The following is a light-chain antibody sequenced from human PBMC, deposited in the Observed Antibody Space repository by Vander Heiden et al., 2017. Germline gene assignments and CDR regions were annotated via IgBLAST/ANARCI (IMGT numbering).Light chain of an antibody. J-gene: IGKJ1*01. CDR3: QQYYSYPLT. V-gene: IGKV1-8*01. CDR1: QGISSY. Sequence: IRMTQSPSSFSASTGDRVTITCRASQGISSYFAWYQQKPGKAPKLLIYAASTLQSGVPSRFSGSGSGTDFTLTISCLQSEDFATYYCQQYYSYPLTFGQGTKVEIK. CDR2: AAS.